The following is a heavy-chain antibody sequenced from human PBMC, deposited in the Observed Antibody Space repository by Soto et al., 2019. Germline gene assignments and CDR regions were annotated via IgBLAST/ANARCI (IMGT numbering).Heavy chain of an antibody. J-gene: IGHJ6*02. CDR3: ARYSGSNPNYYYGMDV. CDR1: GYTFTSYG. D-gene: IGHD1-26*01. V-gene: IGHV1-18*01. Sequence: ASVKVSCKASGYTFTSYGISWVRQAHGQGLEWMGWISAYNGNTNYAQKLQGRVTMTTDTSTSTAYMELRSLRSDDTAVYYCARYSGSNPNYYYGMDVWGQGTTVTVSS. CDR2: ISAYNGNT.